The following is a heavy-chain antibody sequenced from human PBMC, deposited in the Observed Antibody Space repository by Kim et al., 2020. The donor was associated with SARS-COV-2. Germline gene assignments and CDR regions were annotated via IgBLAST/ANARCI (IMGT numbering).Heavy chain of an antibody. CDR1: GFTISDYD. J-gene: IGHJ4*02. CDR2: IRRGARGT. Sequence: GGSLRLSCAASGFTISDYDLTWVRQAPGKGLEWVSDIRRGARGTDYADSVRGRFTIFRDESENTVYLQMSDLRHEDTAVYYCAREGSELRLGELSFFFDHWGQGTRVIVSS. V-gene: IGHV3-23*01. CDR3: AREGSELRLGELSFFFDH. D-gene: IGHD3-16*02.